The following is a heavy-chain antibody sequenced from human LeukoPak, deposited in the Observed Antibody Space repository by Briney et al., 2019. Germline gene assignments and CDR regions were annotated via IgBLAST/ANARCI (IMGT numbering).Heavy chain of an antibody. D-gene: IGHD5-12*01. CDR2: ISSSSSYI. Sequence: KSGGSLRLSCAASGFTFSSYSMNWVRQAPGKGLEWVSSISSSSSYIYYADSVKGRFTISRDNAKNSLYLRMNSLRAEDTAVYYCARDPRTDIVATMGRYYGMDVWGQGTTVTVSS. V-gene: IGHV3-21*01. J-gene: IGHJ6*02. CDR1: GFTFSSYS. CDR3: ARDPRTDIVATMGRYYGMDV.